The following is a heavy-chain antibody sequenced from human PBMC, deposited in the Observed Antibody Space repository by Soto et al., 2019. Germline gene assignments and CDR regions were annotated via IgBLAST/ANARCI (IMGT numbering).Heavy chain of an antibody. D-gene: IGHD6-6*01. CDR3: ARHRARNWFDP. CDR1: GGSISSSSYY. Sequence: AETLSLTCMVSGGSISSSSYYGGGIRQPPGKGLEWIGSIYYSGSTYYNPSLKSRVTISVDTSKNQFSLKLSSVTAADTAVFYCARHRARNWFDPWGQGTLVTVSS. J-gene: IGHJ5*02. CDR2: IYYSGST. V-gene: IGHV4-39*01.